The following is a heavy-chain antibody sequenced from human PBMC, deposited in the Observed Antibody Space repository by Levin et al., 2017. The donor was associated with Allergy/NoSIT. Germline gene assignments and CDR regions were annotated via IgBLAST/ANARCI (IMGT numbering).Heavy chain of an antibody. D-gene: IGHD4-17*01. CDR2: ISSSGSTI. V-gene: IGHV3-11*01. J-gene: IGHJ6*02. CDR1: GFTFSDYY. Sequence: GGSLRLSCAASGFTFSDYYMSWIRQAPGKGLEWVSYISSSGSTIYYADSVKGRFTISRDNAKNSLYLQMNSLRAEDTAVYYCARDFQLHDYGDQGYYGMDVWGQGTTVTVSS. CDR3: ARDFQLHDYGDQGYYGMDV.